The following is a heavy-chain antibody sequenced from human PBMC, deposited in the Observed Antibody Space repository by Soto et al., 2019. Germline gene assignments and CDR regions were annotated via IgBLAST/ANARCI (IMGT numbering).Heavy chain of an antibody. CDR1: GFTFSSYS. CDR2: ISSSSSYI. CDR3: AREDTAMVRPGY. V-gene: IGHV3-21*01. Sequence: GSLRLSCAASGFTFSSYSMNWVRQAPGKGLEWVSSISSSSSYIYYADSVKGRFTISRDRAKNSLFLQMNSLRAEDTAVYYCAREDTAMVRPGYWGQGTLVTVSS. J-gene: IGHJ4*02. D-gene: IGHD5-18*01.